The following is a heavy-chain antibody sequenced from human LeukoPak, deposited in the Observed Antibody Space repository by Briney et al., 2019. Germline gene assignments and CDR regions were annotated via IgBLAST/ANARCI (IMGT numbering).Heavy chain of an antibody. V-gene: IGHV1-69*05. CDR3: ARDATVEAVAGGFDY. D-gene: IGHD6-19*01. CDR2: IIPIFGTA. J-gene: IGHJ4*02. CDR1: GGTFSSYA. Sequence: SVKVSCKASGGTFSSYAISWVRQAPGQGLEWMGRIIPIFGTANYAQKFQGRVTITTDESTSTAYMDLSSLSSEDTAVYYFARDATVEAVAGGFDYWGQGTLVTVSS.